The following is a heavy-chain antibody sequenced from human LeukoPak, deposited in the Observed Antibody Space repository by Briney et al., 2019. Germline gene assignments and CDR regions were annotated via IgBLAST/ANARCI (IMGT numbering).Heavy chain of an antibody. CDR2: INPSGGST. D-gene: IGHD1-26*01. V-gene: IGHV1-46*01. J-gene: IGHJ3*02. CDR3: ARGPYIVGATHDAFDI. CDR1: GYTFTSYY. Sequence: ASVKVSCKASGYTFTSYYMHWVRQAPGQGLEWMGIINPSGGSTSYAQKFQGRVTMTRDMSTSTVYMELSSLRSEDTAVYYCARGPYIVGATHDAFDIWGQGTMVTVSS.